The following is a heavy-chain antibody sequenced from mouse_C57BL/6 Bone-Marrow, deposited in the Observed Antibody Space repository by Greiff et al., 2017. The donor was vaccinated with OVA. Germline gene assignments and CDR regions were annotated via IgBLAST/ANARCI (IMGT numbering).Heavy chain of an antibody. J-gene: IGHJ4*01. CDR1: GYTFTDYY. V-gene: IGHV1-84*01. D-gene: IGHD1-1*01. Sequence: VQLVESGPELVKPGASVKISCKASGYTFTDYYINWVKQRPGQGLEWIGWNYPGSGNTKYNEKFKGKATLTVDTSSSTAYMQLSSLTSEDSAVYFCAREGIYYYGSSYGDYWGQGTSVTVSS. CDR2: NYPGSGNT. CDR3: AREGIYYYGSSYGDY.